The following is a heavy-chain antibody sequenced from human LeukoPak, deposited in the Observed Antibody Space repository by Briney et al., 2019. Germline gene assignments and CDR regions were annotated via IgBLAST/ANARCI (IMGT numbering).Heavy chain of an antibody. CDR3: ARGLAAAADRALDY. Sequence: SETLSLTCTVSGGSISSYYWSWIRQPAGKGLEWIGRIYSSGSTDYNPSLKSRVTMSVDTPKNQFSLKLSSVTAADTAVYYCARGLAAAADRALDYWGQGTLVTVSS. D-gene: IGHD6-13*01. CDR1: GGSISSYY. V-gene: IGHV4-4*07. CDR2: IYSSGST. J-gene: IGHJ4*02.